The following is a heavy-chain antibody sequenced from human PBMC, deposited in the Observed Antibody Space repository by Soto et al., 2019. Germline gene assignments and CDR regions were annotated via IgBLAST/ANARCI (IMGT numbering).Heavy chain of an antibody. Sequence: QVQLVESGGGVVQPGRSLRLSCAASGFSFSTYAMHWVRQAPGKGLEWVAVISHDGNIKRYADFVEGRFIVFRDNSNNTPCLERESRQVADRAVYCGAKELAFGDSWRGLDYWGHGALGTVAS. CDR1: GFSFSTYA. D-gene: IGHD3-3*01. CDR2: ISHDGNIK. J-gene: IGHJ4*01. V-gene: IGHV3-30*18. CDR3: AKELAFGDSWRGLDY.